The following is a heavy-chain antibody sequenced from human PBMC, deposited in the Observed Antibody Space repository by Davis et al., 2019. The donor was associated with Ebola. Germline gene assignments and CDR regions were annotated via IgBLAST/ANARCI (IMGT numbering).Heavy chain of an antibody. V-gene: IGHV1-18*04. J-gene: IGHJ4*02. CDR2: ISAYNGNT. D-gene: IGHD3-3*01. CDR3: ARDPTTIFGVVTLDY. CDR1: GYTFTSYG. Sequence: ASVKVSCKASGYTFTSYGISWVRQAPGQGLEWMGWISAYNGNTNYAQKLQGRVTMTRDTSISTAYMELSRLRSDDTAVYYCARDPTTIFGVVTLDYWGQGTLVTVSS.